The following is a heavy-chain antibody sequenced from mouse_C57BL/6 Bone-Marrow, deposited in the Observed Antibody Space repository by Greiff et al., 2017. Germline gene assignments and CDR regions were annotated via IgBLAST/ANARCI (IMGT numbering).Heavy chain of an antibody. CDR1: GYTFTDYY. CDR3: ARIYYDYDEWYFDV. V-gene: IGHV1-26*01. CDR2: INPNNGGT. Sequence: VQLQQSGPELVKPGASVKISCKASGYTFTDYYMNWVKQSHGKSLEWIGDINPNNGGTSYNQKFKGKGTLTVDKSSSTAYMEIRNLTSEDSAVYYCARIYYDYDEWYFDVWGTGTTVTVSS. D-gene: IGHD2-4*01. J-gene: IGHJ1*03.